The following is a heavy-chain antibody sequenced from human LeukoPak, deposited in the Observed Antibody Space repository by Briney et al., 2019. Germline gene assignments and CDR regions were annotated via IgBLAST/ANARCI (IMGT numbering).Heavy chain of an antibody. V-gene: IGHV1-2*02. D-gene: IGHD1-1*01. CDR3: ARVVVQLGDWFDP. Sequence: ASVKVSCKASGYTFTDYYVHWVRQAPGQGLEWMGWINPNSGDTNYALKFQGRVTMTRDTSISTAYMELSRLKSDDTAVYYCARVVVQLGDWFDPWGQGTLVTVSS. CDR2: INPNSGDT. CDR1: GYTFTDYY. J-gene: IGHJ5*02.